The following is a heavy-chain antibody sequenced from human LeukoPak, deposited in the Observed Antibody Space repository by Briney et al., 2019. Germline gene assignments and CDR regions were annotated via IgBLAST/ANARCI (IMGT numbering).Heavy chain of an antibody. Sequence: TSETLSLTCAVYGGSFSGYYWSWIRQLPGKGLEWIGEINHSGSTNYNPSLKSRVTISVDTSKNQFSLKLSSVTAADTAVYYCARGHHSSSWYNWFDPWGQGTLVTVSS. CDR1: GGSFSGYY. D-gene: IGHD6-13*01. CDR3: ARGHHSSSWYNWFDP. CDR2: INHSGST. J-gene: IGHJ5*02. V-gene: IGHV4-34*01.